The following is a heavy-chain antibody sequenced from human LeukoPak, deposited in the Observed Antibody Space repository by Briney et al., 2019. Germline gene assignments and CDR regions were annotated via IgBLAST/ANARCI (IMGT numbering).Heavy chain of an antibody. CDR3: ATDPHVDTAMAPFDY. Sequence: GGSLRLSCAASGFTFSSYSMNWVRQAPGKGLEWVSSISSSSSYIYYADSVKGRFTISRDNAKNSLYLQMNSLRAEDTAVYYCATDPHVDTAMAPFDYWGQGTLVTVSS. CDR1: GFTFSSYS. CDR2: ISSSSSYI. J-gene: IGHJ4*02. D-gene: IGHD5-18*01. V-gene: IGHV3-21*01.